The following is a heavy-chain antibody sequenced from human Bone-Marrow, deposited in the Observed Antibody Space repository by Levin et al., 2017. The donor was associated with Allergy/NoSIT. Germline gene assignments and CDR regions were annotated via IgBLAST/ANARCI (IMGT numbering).Heavy chain of an antibody. CDR1: GFTVSSNY. CDR2: IYSGGST. J-gene: IGHJ6*02. CDR3: AREAYYYGMDV. Sequence: SGGSLRLSCAASGFTVSSNYMSWVRQAPGKGLEWVSVIYSGGSTYYADSVKGRFTISRDNSKNTLYLQMNSLRAEDTAVYYCAREAYYYGMDVWGQGTTVTVS. V-gene: IGHV3-53*01.